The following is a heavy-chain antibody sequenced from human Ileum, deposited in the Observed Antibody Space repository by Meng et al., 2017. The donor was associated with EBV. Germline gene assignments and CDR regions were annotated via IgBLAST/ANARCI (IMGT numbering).Heavy chain of an antibody. J-gene: IGHJ4*02. Sequence: QGQLPASGPGLVKPSETLSLTCTVSGGSISSYYWSWIRQPPGKGLEWIGYIYYSGSTNYNPSLKSRVTISVDTSKNQFSLNLSSVTAADTAVYYCARGGWSLDYWGQGTLVTVSS. V-gene: IGHV4-59*08. D-gene: IGHD2-15*01. CDR1: GGSISSYY. CDR3: ARGGWSLDY. CDR2: IYYSGST.